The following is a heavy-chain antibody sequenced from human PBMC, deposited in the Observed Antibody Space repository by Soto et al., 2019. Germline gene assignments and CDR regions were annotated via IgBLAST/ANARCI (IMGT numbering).Heavy chain of an antibody. CDR2: IIPLFGTT. J-gene: IGHJ4*02. V-gene: IGHV1-69*13. CDR1: GGTFSNYV. Sequence: SVKVSCKASGGTFSNYVISWVRQAPGQGLEWMGGIIPLFGTTDYAKKFQGRIAITADESTTTVYMDLSSLRFEDTAVYYCARDGYDGSGSPYPAYWGPGTQVTVSS. CDR3: ARDGYDGSGSPYPAY. D-gene: IGHD3-10*01.